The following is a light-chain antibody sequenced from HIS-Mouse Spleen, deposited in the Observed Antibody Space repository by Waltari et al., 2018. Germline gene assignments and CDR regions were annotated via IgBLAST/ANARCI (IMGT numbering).Light chain of an antibody. J-gene: IGLJ3*02. V-gene: IGLV2-14*03. Sequence: QSALTQPASVSGSPGQSITISCTGTSSDVGGYNYVSWYQQHPGKPPKLMIYDVSNRPSGVANRLPGSKSGNTASLTISGLQAEDEADYYCSSYTSSSTRVFGGGTKLTVL. CDR1: SSDVGGYNY. CDR3: SSYTSSSTRV. CDR2: DVS.